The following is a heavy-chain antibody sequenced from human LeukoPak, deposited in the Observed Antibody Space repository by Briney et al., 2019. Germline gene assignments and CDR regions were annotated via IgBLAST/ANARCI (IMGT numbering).Heavy chain of an antibody. D-gene: IGHD3-10*01. V-gene: IGHV4-59*03. CDR2: IYYRGTT. CDR3: AGVFSGRRPFEL. Sequence: PSETLSLTCTVSGGSINDYYWNWLRQPPGKGLEWIGFIYYRGTTNNNPSLKSRFTTSIDTSKKQFSLNLSSVTAADTAVYYCAGVFSGRRPFELWGQGTLVTVSS. J-gene: IGHJ4*02. CDR1: GGSINDYY.